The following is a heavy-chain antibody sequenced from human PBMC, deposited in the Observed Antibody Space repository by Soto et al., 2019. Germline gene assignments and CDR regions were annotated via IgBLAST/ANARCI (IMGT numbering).Heavy chain of an antibody. CDR2: INPNSGGT. J-gene: IGHJ5*02. D-gene: IGHD2-2*01. Sequence: ASVKVSCKASGYTFTGYYMHWVRQAPGQGLEWMGWINPNSGGTNYAQKFQGRVTMTRDTSISTAYMELSRLRSDDTAVYYCARDTLVPAAGENWFDPWGQGTMLTVYS. V-gene: IGHV1-2*02. CDR1: GYTFTGYY. CDR3: ARDTLVPAAGENWFDP.